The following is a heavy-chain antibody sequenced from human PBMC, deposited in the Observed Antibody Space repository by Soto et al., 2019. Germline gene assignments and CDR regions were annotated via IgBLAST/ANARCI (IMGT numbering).Heavy chain of an antibody. CDR2: INHSGST. Sequence: SETLSLTCAVYGGSFSGYYWSWIRQPPGKGLEWIGEINHSGSTNYNPSLKSRVTISADKSISTAYLQWSSLKASDTAMYYCARSPSSGSLDYWGQGTLVTVSS. CDR3: ARSPSSGSLDY. V-gene: IGHV4-34*01. J-gene: IGHJ4*02. D-gene: IGHD3-10*01. CDR1: GGSFSGYY.